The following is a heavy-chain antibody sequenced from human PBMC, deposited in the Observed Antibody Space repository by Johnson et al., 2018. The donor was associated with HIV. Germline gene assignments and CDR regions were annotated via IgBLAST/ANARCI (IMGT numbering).Heavy chain of an antibody. CDR1: GFTFSTYG. CDR2: IWYDGSEK. Sequence: QEQLVESGGGVVQPGRSLRLSCTASGFTFSTYGMHWVRQAPGKGLEWVALIWYDGSEKYYADSVKGRFTISRDNSKNTLYPQMNSLRAEDTAVYYCANFGDDSRKDRPETHDAFDIWGQGTMVTVSS. CDR3: ANFGDDSRKDRPETHDAFDI. D-gene: IGHD3-22*01. V-gene: IGHV3-33*06. J-gene: IGHJ3*02.